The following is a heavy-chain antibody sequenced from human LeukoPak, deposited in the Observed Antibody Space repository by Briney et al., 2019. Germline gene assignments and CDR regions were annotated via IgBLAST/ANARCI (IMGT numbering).Heavy chain of an antibody. D-gene: IGHD6-6*01. CDR1: GFTFRNHG. V-gene: IGHV3-33*01. Sequence: GGSLRLSCAASGFTFRNHGMHWVRQAPGKGLEWVAVIWYDGSDKFFGDSVKGRFTISRDNAKNTLYLQMNSLRAKDTAVYYCARDIASRRIDYWGQGTLVTVSS. J-gene: IGHJ4*02. CDR2: IWYDGSDK. CDR3: ARDIASRRIDY.